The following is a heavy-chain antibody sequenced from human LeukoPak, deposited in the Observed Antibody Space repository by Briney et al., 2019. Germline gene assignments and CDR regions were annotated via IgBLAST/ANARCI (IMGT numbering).Heavy chain of an antibody. D-gene: IGHD4-17*01. CDR1: GFTFDDYA. V-gene: IGHV3-30*04. Sequence: PGRSLRLSCAASGFTFDDYAMHWVRQAPGKGLEWVAAISYDGSNKYYADSVKGRFTISRDNSKNTLYLQMNSLRAEDTAVYYCARDQTTVTPAYYYYYYGMDVWGQGTTVTVSS. CDR3: ARDQTTVTPAYYYYYYGMDV. J-gene: IGHJ6*02. CDR2: ISYDGSNK.